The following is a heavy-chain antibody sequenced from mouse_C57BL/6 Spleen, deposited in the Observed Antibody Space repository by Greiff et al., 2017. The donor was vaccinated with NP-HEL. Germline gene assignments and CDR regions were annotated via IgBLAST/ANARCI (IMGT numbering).Heavy chain of an antibody. D-gene: IGHD1-1*02. V-gene: IGHV1-69*01. CDR3: ARGGMGFFFDY. CDR2: IDPSDSYT. J-gene: IGHJ2*01. Sequence: VQLQQPGAELVMPGASVKLSCKASGYTFTSYWMHWVKQRPGQGLEWIGEIDPSDSYTNYNQKLKGKSTLTVDKSSSTAYMQLSSLTSEDSAVYYCARGGMGFFFDYWGQGTTLTVSS. CDR1: GYTFTSYW.